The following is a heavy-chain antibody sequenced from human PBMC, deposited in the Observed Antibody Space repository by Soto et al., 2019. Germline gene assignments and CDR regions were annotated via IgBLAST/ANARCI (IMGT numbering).Heavy chain of an antibody. CDR1: GFMFGSYA. V-gene: IGHV3-30-3*01. D-gene: IGHD6-19*01. CDR3: ARDPGWYTSGWPQTNLDY. Sequence: QVQLVKSGGGVVQPGRSLRLSCAASGFMFGSYAMHWVRQAPGKGLEWVAVISYDGTNKYYPDSVKGRFTISRDNSKNTLFLQMNSLRPEDAAVYYCARDPGWYTSGWPQTNLDYWGQGTLVTVSS. J-gene: IGHJ4*02. CDR2: ISYDGTNK.